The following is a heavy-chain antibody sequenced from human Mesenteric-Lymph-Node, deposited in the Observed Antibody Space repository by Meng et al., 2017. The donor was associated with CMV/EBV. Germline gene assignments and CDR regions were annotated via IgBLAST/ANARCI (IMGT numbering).Heavy chain of an antibody. CDR1: GFTFSDYD. V-gene: IGHV3-30*02. Sequence: GGSLRLSCVASGFTFSDYDIHWVRQAPGKGLEWVTFIRYDGSNTYYADSVKGRFTLSRDNSKNSLYLQMDSLRAEDTAVYYCARGGRTGTTWDFDYWGQGTLVTVSS. CDR2: IRYDGSNT. D-gene: IGHD1-7*01. J-gene: IGHJ4*02. CDR3: ARGGRTGTTWDFDY.